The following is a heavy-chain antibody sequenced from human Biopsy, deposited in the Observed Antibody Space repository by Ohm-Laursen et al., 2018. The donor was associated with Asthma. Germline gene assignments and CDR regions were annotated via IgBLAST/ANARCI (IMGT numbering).Heavy chain of an antibody. D-gene: IGHD3-22*01. CDR1: GFAVSRDH. CDR2: IYSGGTS. Sequence: SLRLSYTASGFAVSRDHMFWVRQAPGKGLEWVSVIYSGGTSHTADSVRGRFTISRDYSENTLYLQMHSLRAEDTAVYYCARGDSSNWSHYYFDYWGQGTLVTVSS. J-gene: IGHJ4*02. CDR3: ARGDSSNWSHYYFDY. V-gene: IGHV3-53*01.